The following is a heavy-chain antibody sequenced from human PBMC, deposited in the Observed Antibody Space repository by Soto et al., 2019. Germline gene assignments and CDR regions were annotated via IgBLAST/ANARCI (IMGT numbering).Heavy chain of an antibody. CDR1: GGSFSCYY. Sequence: SETLSLTCAVYGGSFSCYYRSWIRQPPGKGLEWIGEINHSGSTNYNPSLKSRVTISVDTSKNQFSLKLSSVTAADTAVYYCARGFSIKAGYSSSWYGGDYYYYGMDVWGQGTTVTVSS. V-gene: IGHV4-34*01. CDR3: ARGFSIKAGYSSSWYGGDYYYYGMDV. CDR2: INHSGST. D-gene: IGHD6-13*01. J-gene: IGHJ6*02.